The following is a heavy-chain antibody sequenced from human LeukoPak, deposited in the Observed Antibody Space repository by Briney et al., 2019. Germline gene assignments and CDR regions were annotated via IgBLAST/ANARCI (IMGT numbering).Heavy chain of an antibody. V-gene: IGHV3-30*18. CDR3: AKNHPADIVASDAPLYYFDY. D-gene: IGHD5-12*01. CDR1: GFTFSSYG. CDR2: ISYDGSNK. J-gene: IGHJ4*02. Sequence: PGGSLRLSCAASGFTFSSYGMHWVRQAPGKGLEWVAVISYDGSNKYYADSVKGRFTISRDNSKNTLYLQMNSLRAEDTAVYYCAKNHPADIVASDAPLYYFDYWGQGTLVTVSS.